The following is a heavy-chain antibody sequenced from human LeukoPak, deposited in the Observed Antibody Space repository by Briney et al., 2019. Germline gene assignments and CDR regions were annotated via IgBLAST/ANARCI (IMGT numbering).Heavy chain of an antibody. D-gene: IGHD2-21*02. CDR2: IKGGGGDP. V-gene: IGHV3-23*01. J-gene: IGHJ4*02. Sequence: GSLRLSCAASGFTFSTYAMGWVRPAPGKGLEWVSSIKGGGGDPFYADSVNGRFTVSRDNSKNTLFLQLDTLRAEDTAVYYCAKGGHDFNPFYWWGQGTLVTVSS. CDR3: AKGGHDFNPFYW. CDR1: GFTFSTYA.